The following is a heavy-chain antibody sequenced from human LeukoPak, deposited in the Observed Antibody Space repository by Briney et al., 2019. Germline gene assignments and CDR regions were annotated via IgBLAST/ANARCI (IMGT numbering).Heavy chain of an antibody. J-gene: IGHJ4*02. V-gene: IGHV1-69*01. Sequence: GSSVKVSCKASGATYSSYAISWVRQARGQGLEWMGGIIPIFGTANHAQKFHGRVTITADESTSTAYMELSSLRSEGTAVYYCARAHRGSGSYTDYWRQGTLDPVSS. CDR3: ARAHRGSGSYTDY. CDR1: GATYSSYA. D-gene: IGHD3-10*01. CDR2: IIPIFGTA.